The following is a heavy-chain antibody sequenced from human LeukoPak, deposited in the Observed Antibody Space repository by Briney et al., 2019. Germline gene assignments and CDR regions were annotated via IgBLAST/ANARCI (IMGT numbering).Heavy chain of an antibody. D-gene: IGHD3-10*01. CDR1: GFTVSNNY. Sequence: GGSLRLSCAASGFTVSNNYMNWVRQAPGKGLEWVSHISRDGNAESTVDAPRGRFATSRDNAKNTVFLLINSLRVEDTAVYYCARDSVDGPFVISLDLWGQGALVTVSS. CDR2: ISRDGNAE. J-gene: IGHJ4*02. CDR3: ARDSVDGPFVISLDL. V-gene: IGHV3-69-1*02.